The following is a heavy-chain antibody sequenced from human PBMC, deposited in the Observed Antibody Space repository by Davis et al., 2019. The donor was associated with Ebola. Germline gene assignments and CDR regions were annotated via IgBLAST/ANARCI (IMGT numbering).Heavy chain of an antibody. D-gene: IGHD3-3*01. CDR1: GISISGYH. V-gene: IGHV4-34*01. J-gene: IGHJ5*02. CDR3: ASTYYDFWSGSINWFDP. Sequence: SETLSLTCGVSGISISGYHWSWIRQPPGKGLEWIGEIYHSGSTNYNPSLKSRVTISVDTSKNQFSLKLSSVTAADTAVYYCASTYYDFWSGSINWFDPWGQGTLVTVSS. CDR2: IYHSGST.